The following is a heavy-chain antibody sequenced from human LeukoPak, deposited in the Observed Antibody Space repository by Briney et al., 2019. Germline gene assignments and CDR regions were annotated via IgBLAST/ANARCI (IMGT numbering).Heavy chain of an antibody. Sequence: GGSLRLSCTASGGSFSNYGMDWVRQAPGKGLEWVAVICYDGSNKYYADSVKGRFTISRDNSKNTLYLLMNSLRAEDTAEYYCARSDNTGYMDVWGKGTTVTVSS. CDR1: GGSFSNYG. CDR3: ARSDNTGYMDV. J-gene: IGHJ6*03. CDR2: ICYDGSNK. V-gene: IGHV3-33*08. D-gene: IGHD5-18*01.